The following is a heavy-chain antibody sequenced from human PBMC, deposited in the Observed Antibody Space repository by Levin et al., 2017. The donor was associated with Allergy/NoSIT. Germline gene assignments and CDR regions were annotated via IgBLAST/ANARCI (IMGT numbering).Heavy chain of an antibody. CDR2: ISSRSTYM. J-gene: IGHJ4*02. Sequence: GESLKISCAASGFIFTSYSMNWVRQAPGKGLEWVSSISSRSTYMYYADSVKGRFTISRDNAKKLLYLQMNSLRVEDSAVYYCARDFVSGTGMFEYWGQGSLVTVSS. CDR1: GFIFTSYS. D-gene: IGHD1-1*01. CDR3: ARDFVSGTGMFEY. V-gene: IGHV3-21*01.